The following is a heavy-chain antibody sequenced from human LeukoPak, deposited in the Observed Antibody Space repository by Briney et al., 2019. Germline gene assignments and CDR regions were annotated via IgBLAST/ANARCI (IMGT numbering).Heavy chain of an antibody. Sequence: SETLSLTCTVSGGSISSSSYYWGWIRQPPGKGLEWIGTIYYSGSTHYNPSLKSRVTISVDTSKNQFSLKLSSATAADTAVYYCARGNYGGKSGEFDYWGQGTLVTVSS. V-gene: IGHV4-39*07. D-gene: IGHD4-23*01. CDR3: ARGNYGGKSGEFDY. CDR1: GGSISSSSYY. CDR2: IYYSGST. J-gene: IGHJ4*02.